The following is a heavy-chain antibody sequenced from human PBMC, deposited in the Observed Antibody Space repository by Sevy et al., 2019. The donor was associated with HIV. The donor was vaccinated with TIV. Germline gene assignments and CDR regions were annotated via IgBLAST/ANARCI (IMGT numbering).Heavy chain of an antibody. J-gene: IGHJ4*02. V-gene: IGHV3-48*03. CDR3: ARDSESGITIFGVVVY. D-gene: IGHD3-3*01. CDR1: GFIFSSHE. CDR2: VSSRGAIT. Sequence: GGSLRLSCAASGFIFSSHELNWVRQAPGKGLEWVSYVSSRGAITHYADSVRGRFTISRDNAQNSLYLQMNSLRAEDTAVYYCARDSESGITIFGVVVYWGQGTLVTVSS.